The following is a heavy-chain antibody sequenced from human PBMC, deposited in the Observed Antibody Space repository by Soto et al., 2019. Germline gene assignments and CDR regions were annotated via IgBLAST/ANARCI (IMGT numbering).Heavy chain of an antibody. CDR3: ARLQHYTYYYDSSGYPAGDYYYYGMDV. D-gene: IGHD3-22*01. J-gene: IGHJ6*02. CDR2: IIPIFGTA. Sequence: ASVKVSCKASGGTFSSYAISWVRQAPGQGLEWMGGIIPIFGTANYAQKFQGRVTITADESTSTAYMELSSLRSEDTAVYYCARLQHYTYYYDSSGYPAGDYYYYGMDVWGQGTTVTVSS. CDR1: GGTFSSYA. V-gene: IGHV1-69*13.